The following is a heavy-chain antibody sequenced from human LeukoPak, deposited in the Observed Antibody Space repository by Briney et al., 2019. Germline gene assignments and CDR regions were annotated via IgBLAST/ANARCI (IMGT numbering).Heavy chain of an antibody. CDR1: GFTFSSYG. Sequence: PGRSLRLPCAASGFTFSSYGMHWVRQAPGKGLEWVAVIWYDGSNKYYADSVKGRFTISRDNSKNTLYLQMNSLRAEDTAVYYCARDPTYDSSGYNFDYWGQGTLVTVSS. CDR2: IWYDGSNK. D-gene: IGHD3-22*01. J-gene: IGHJ4*02. CDR3: ARDPTYDSSGYNFDY. V-gene: IGHV3-33*01.